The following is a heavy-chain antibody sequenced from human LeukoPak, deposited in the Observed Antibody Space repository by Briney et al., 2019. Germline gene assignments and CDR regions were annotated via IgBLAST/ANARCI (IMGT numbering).Heavy chain of an antibody. CDR1: GFTFSSYA. D-gene: IGHD6-19*01. CDR3: AGVAVAGTGYFDY. J-gene: IGHJ4*02. Sequence: GGSLRLSCAASGFTFSSYAMHWVRQAPGKGLEWVAVISYDGSNKYYADSVKGRFTISRDNSKNTLYPQMNSLRAEDTAVYYCAGVAVAGTGYFDYWGQGTLVTVSS. V-gene: IGHV3-30-3*01. CDR2: ISYDGSNK.